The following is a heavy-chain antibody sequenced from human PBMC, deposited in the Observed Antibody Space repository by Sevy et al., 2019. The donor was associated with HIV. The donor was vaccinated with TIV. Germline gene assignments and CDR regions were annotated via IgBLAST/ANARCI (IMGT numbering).Heavy chain of an antibody. V-gene: IGHV4-59*01. Sequence: SETLSLTCTVSGGSISSYYWSWIRQPPGKGLEWIGYIYYCGSTNYNPSLKSRVTISVDTSKNQFSLKLSSVTAADTAVYYCARMVRGYSFDYWGQGTLVSVSS. CDR1: GGSISSYY. CDR3: ARMVRGYSFDY. D-gene: IGHD3-10*01. CDR2: IYYCGST. J-gene: IGHJ4*02.